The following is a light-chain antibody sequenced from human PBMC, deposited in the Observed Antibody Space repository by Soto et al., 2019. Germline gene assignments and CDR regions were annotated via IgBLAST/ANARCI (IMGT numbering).Light chain of an antibody. CDR1: QSVTNY. J-gene: IGKJ5*01. Sequence: EIFLTQSPDTLSLSPGERATLSCRASQSVTNYIAWYQQRPGQAPRLLIYGASIRATGIPDRFSGSGSETDFTLTISRLEPEDFALYYCQQYGSSAPITFGQGTRLEIK. CDR3: QQYGSSAPIT. V-gene: IGKV3-20*01. CDR2: GAS.